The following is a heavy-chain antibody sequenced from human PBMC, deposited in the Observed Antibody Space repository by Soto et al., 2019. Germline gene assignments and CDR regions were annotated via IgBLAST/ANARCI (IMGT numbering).Heavy chain of an antibody. Sequence: QVQLVQSGAEVKKPGASVKVSCKASGYTFTSYGISWVREAPGQGLEWMGWISAYNGNTNYAQKLQGRVTMTTDTSTSTAYMELRRLRSDDSAVYYCARHLKLWLHAGYFDYWGQGTLVTVSS. V-gene: IGHV1-18*01. J-gene: IGHJ4*02. D-gene: IGHD5-18*01. CDR2: ISAYNGNT. CDR1: GYTFTSYG. CDR3: ARHLKLWLHAGYFDY.